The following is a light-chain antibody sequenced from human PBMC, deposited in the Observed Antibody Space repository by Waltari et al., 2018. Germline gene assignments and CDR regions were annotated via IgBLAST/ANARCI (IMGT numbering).Light chain of an antibody. J-gene: IGLJ1*01. CDR1: TTDIGRYNL. CDR2: EAS. V-gene: IGLV2-23*01. CDR3: CSYADSRTYV. Sequence: QSALTQPASVSGSPGQSITISCPGPTTDIGRYNLLSWYQHHPSKAPRLMIYEASKRPSGVSNRFSGSKSGNTASLTISGLQAEDEADYYCCSYADSRTYVFGTGTKVTVL.